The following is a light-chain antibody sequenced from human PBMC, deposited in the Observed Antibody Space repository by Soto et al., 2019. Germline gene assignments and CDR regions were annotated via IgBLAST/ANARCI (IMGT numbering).Light chain of an antibody. Sequence: QSVLTQPPSASGTPGQRVTISCSGSSSNIGSSTVNWYQQVPGTAPKLLIYSNNHRPSGVPDRFSGSKSGPSASLAISGLQSEDEADYYCAAWDDSLNGPVFGGGTKLTVL. V-gene: IGLV1-44*01. CDR3: AAWDDSLNGPV. CDR1: SSNIGSST. J-gene: IGLJ2*01. CDR2: SNN.